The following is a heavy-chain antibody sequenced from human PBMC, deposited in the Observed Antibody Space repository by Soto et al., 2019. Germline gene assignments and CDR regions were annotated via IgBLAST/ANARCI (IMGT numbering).Heavy chain of an antibody. V-gene: IGHV2-5*02. Sequence: SGPTLVNPTQTLTLTCTFSAFSLTTGGVGVGWIRQPPGKPLEWLALIYWDDDKRYSPSLRSRLTITKDTSKNQVVLTMTNMDPVDTATYYCIQSRCGGDCLQSYASYYYYGMDVWGQGTTVTVS. CDR3: IQSRCGGDCLQSYASYYYYGMDV. CDR1: AFSLTTGGVG. D-gene: IGHD2-21*02. J-gene: IGHJ6*02. CDR2: IYWDDDK.